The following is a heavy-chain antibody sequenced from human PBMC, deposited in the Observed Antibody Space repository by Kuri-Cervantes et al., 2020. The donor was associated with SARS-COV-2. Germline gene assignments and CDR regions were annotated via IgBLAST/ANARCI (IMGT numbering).Heavy chain of an antibody. Sequence: ASVKVSCKASGYTFTGYYMHWVRQAPGQGLEWMGWINPNSGGTNYAQKFQCRVTMTRDTSISTAYMELSRLRSDDTAVYYCARARYSGSYLFDYWGQGTLVTVSS. CDR2: INPNSGGT. CDR1: GYTFTGYY. V-gene: IGHV1-2*02. J-gene: IGHJ4*02. D-gene: IGHD1-26*01. CDR3: ARARYSGSYLFDY.